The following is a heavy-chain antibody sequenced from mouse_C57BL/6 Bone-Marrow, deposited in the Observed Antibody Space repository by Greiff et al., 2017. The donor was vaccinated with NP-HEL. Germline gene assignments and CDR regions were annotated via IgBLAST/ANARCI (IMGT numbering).Heavy chain of an antibody. CDR1: GFNIKSTY. CDR2: IDPANGNT. V-gene: IGHV14-3*01. CDR3: ARGWRFAY. Sequence: VQLKQSVAGLVRPGGSVKLSCTASGFNIKSTYMHWVKQSPEKGLEWIGRIDPANGNTKYAHKFQGQATITADTASNTAYLQLSSLTSEDTAIYYCARGWRFAYWGQGTLVTVSA. J-gene: IGHJ3*01. D-gene: IGHD1-1*02.